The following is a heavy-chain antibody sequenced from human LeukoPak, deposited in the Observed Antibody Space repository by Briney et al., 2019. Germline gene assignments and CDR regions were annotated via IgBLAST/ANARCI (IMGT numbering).Heavy chain of an antibody. D-gene: IGHD4-17*01. Sequence: GRSLRLSCAASGFTFDDYPMHWVRQAPGKGLEWVSGISWNSGSIGYADSVKGRFTISRANAKNSLYLEMNSLRAEDTALYYCAKADYGDYPYWYFDLWGRGTLVTVSS. CDR1: GFTFDDYP. CDR2: ISWNSGSI. CDR3: AKADYGDYPYWYFDL. V-gene: IGHV3-9*01. J-gene: IGHJ2*01.